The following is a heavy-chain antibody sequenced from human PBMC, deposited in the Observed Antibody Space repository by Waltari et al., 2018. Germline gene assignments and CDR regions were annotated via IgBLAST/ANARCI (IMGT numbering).Heavy chain of an antibody. Sequence: QVQLQESGPGLVKPSETLSLTCTVSGGSISSYYWSWIRQPPGKGLEWIGYIYYSGSTNYNPSLKSRVTISVDTSKNQFSLKLSSVTAADTAVYYCARDFCTGGVCYLDYWGQGTLVTVSS. J-gene: IGHJ4*02. CDR2: IYYSGST. CDR3: ARDFCTGGVCYLDY. V-gene: IGHV4-59*01. D-gene: IGHD2-8*02. CDR1: GGSISSYY.